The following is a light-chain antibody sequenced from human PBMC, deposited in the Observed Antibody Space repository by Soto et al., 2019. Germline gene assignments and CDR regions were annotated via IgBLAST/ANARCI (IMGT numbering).Light chain of an antibody. CDR1: SSNIGTHT. J-gene: IGLJ2*01. CDR2: SNN. V-gene: IGLV1-44*01. Sequence: QPVLTQPPSASGTPGQRVTISCSGSSSNIGTHTVNWYQQVPGTAPKLLIYSNNQRPSGVPDRFSGSKSGTSASLAISGLQSEDEADYYCAAWDASLNGVIFGGGTKLTVL. CDR3: AAWDASLNGVI.